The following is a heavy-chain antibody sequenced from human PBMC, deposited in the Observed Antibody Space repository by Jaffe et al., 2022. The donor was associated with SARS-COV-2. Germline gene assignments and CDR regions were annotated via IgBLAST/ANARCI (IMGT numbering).Heavy chain of an antibody. D-gene: IGHD6-6*01. CDR3: ARDHIAGNIAARPLYWFDP. CDR2: IYTSGST. V-gene: IGHV4-4*07. Sequence: QVQLQESGPGLVKPSETLSLTCTVSGGSISSYYWSWIRQPAGKGLEWIGRIYTSGSTNYNPSLKSRVTMSVDTSKNQFSLKLSSVTAADTAVYYCARDHIAGNIAARPLYWFDPWGQGTLVTVSS. J-gene: IGHJ5*02. CDR1: GGSISSYY.